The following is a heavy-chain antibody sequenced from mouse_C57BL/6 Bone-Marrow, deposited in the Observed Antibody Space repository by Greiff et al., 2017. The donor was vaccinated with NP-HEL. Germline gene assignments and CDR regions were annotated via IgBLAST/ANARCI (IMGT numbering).Heavy chain of an antibody. V-gene: IGHV1-64*01. Sequence: QVQLQQPGAELVKPGASVKLSCKASGYTFTSYWMHWVKQRPGQGLEWIGMIHPNSGSTNYNEKFKSKAILTVDKSSSTAYMQLSSLTSEDSAVYYCARLGYYSSREAMDYWGQGTSVTVSS. J-gene: IGHJ4*01. CDR2: IHPNSGST. CDR1: GYTFTSYW. D-gene: IGHD1-1*01. CDR3: ARLGYYSSREAMDY.